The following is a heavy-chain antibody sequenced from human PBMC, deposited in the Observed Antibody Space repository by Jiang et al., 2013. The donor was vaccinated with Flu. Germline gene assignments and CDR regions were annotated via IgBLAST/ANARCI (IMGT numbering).Heavy chain of an antibody. CDR2: IYPGDSDT. V-gene: IGHV5-51*01. Sequence: GYSFTSYWIGWVRQMPGKGLEWMGIIYPGDSDTRYSPSFQGQVTISADKSISTAYLQWSSLKASDTAMYYCARHPHGYSSGWVGWFDPWGQGTLVTVSS. D-gene: IGHD6-19*01. CDR3: ARHPHGYSSGWVGWFDP. CDR1: GYSFTSYW. J-gene: IGHJ5*02.